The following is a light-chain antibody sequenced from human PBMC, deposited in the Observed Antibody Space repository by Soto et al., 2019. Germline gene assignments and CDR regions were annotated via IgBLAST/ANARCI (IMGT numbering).Light chain of an antibody. CDR3: QQYNKWPPWT. Sequence: EVVMTQSPATLSVSPGERATLSCRASQSVSSNLAGYQQKPGQAHRLLIYGASTRATGIPARFSGSGSGTEFTPTISSLQSEDFSVYYCQQYNKWPPWTFGQGTKVEIK. V-gene: IGKV3-15*01. CDR1: QSVSSN. J-gene: IGKJ1*01. CDR2: GAS.